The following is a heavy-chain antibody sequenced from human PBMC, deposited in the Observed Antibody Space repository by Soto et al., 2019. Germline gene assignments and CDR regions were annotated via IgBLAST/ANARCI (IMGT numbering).Heavy chain of an antibody. CDR3: ARRGGHDAFDI. CDR1: GFTFSKYS. Sequence: GGSLRLSCAASGFTFSKYSMSWVRQAPGKGLEWVSGISWNSGSIGYADSVKGRFTISRDNAKNSLYLQMNSLRAEDTALYYCARRGGHDAFDIWGQGTMVTVSS. V-gene: IGHV3-9*01. CDR2: ISWNSGSI. D-gene: IGHD3-16*01. J-gene: IGHJ3*02.